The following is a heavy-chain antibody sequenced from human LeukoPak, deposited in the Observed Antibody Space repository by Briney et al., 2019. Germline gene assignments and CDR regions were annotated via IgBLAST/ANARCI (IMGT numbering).Heavy chain of an antibody. D-gene: IGHD3-22*01. Sequence: GGSLRLSCAASGFTFSSYWMHWVRQAPGKGLEWVSAISGSGGSTYYADSVKGRFTISRDNSKNTLYLQMNSLRAEDTAVYYCASRKSYYDQFDYWGQGTLVTVSS. V-gene: IGHV3-23*01. CDR2: ISGSGGST. CDR3: ASRKSYYDQFDY. J-gene: IGHJ4*02. CDR1: GFTFSSYW.